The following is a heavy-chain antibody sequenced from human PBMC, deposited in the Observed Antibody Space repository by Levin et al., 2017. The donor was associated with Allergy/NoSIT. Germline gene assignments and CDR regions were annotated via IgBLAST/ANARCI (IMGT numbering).Heavy chain of an antibody. CDR2: INHSGST. D-gene: IGHD5-12*01. CDR3: ARGNRIVATIIAANFDL. V-gene: IGHV4-34*01. J-gene: IGHJ2*01. Sequence: SETLSLTCAVYGGSFSGYYWSWIRQPPGKGLEWIGEINHSGSTNYNPSLKSRVTISVDTSKNQFSLKLSSVTAADTAVYYCARGNRIVATIIAANFDLWGRGTLVTVSS. CDR1: GGSFSGYY.